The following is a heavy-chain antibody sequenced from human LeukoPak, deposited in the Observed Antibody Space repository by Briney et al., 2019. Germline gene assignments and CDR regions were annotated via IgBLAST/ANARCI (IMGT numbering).Heavy chain of an antibody. Sequence: PAETLSLTCTVSGGSISSYYWSWIRQPPGKGLEWIGYIYYSGSTNYNPSLKSRVTISVDTSKNQFSLKLSSVTAADTAVYYCARTLDGYSYGYYFDYWGQGTLVT. CDR3: ARTLDGYSYGYYFDY. CDR2: IYYSGST. D-gene: IGHD5-18*01. V-gene: IGHV4-59*01. CDR1: GGSISSYY. J-gene: IGHJ4*02.